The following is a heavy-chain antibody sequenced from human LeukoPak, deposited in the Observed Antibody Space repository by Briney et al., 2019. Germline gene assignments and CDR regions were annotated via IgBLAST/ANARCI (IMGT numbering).Heavy chain of an antibody. D-gene: IGHD4/OR15-4a*01. Sequence: ASVTVSCKASGYTFTSYFVHWVRQAPGQGLEWMGIINPSGGSTTYAQKFQGRVIMTRDMSTSTIYMELNSLRSEDSAVYYCARAVGTSVLTPADCWGQGTLVTVSS. V-gene: IGHV1-46*01. CDR3: ARAVGTSVLTPADC. J-gene: IGHJ4*02. CDR2: INPSGGST. CDR1: GYTFTSYF.